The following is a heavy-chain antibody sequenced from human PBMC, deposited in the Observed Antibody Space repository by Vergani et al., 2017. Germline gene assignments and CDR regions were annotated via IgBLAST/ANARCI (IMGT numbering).Heavy chain of an antibody. D-gene: IGHD6-6*01. CDR3: AREGASSPYDAFDI. Sequence: EVQLVESGGGLVQPGGSLSLSCAASGFTFSSYWMSWVRQAPGKGLEWVANIKQDGSEKYYVDSVKGRFTISRDNAKNSLYLQMNSLRAEDTAVYYCAREGASSPYDAFDIWGQGTMVTVSS. CDR1: GFTFSSYW. CDR2: IKQDGSEK. J-gene: IGHJ3*02. V-gene: IGHV3-7*03.